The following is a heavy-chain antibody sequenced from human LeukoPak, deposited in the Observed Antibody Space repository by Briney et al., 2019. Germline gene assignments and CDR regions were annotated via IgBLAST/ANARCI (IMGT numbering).Heavy chain of an antibody. V-gene: IGHV4-34*01. J-gene: IGHJ5*02. Sequence: SETLSLTCAVYGGSFSGYYWSWIRQPPGKGLEWIGEINHSGSTNYNPSLKSRVTISVDTSKNQFSLKLSSVTAADTAVYYCARGTPSGYMNWFDPWGQGTLVTVSS. D-gene: IGHD3-22*01. CDR2: INHSGST. CDR3: ARGTPSGYMNWFDP. CDR1: GGSFSGYY.